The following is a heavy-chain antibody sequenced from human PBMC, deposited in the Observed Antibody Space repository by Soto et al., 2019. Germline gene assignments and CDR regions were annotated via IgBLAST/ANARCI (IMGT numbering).Heavy chain of an antibody. V-gene: IGHV3-33*05. CDR3: ARDIVVVPAADIDY. D-gene: IGHD2-2*01. CDR2: ISYGGTSV. CDR1: GFSVRRHG. Sequence: PGGSLRLSCEASGFSVRRHGVYWVRQAPGKGPEWVALISYGGTSVFYADSVKGRFTISRDNAKNTLYLQMNSLRAEDTAVYYCARDIVVVPAADIDYWGQGTLVTVSS. J-gene: IGHJ4*02.